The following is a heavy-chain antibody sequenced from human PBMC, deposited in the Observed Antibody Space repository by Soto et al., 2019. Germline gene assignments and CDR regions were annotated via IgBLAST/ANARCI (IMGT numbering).Heavy chain of an antibody. D-gene: IGHD5-18*01. CDR3: ARGTVRSYGLNYFDY. J-gene: IGHJ4*02. V-gene: IGHV1-18*01. CDR2: ISAYNGNT. Sequence: ASVKVSCKASGYTFTSYGISWVRQAPGQGLEWMGWISAYNGNTNYAQKLQGRVTMTTDTSPSTAYMELRSLRSDDTAVYYCARGTVRSYGLNYFDYWGQGTLVTVSS. CDR1: GYTFTSYG.